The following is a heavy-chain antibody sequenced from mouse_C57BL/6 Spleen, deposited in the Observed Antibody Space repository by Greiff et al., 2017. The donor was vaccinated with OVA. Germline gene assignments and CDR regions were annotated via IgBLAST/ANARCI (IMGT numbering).Heavy chain of an antibody. J-gene: IGHJ3*01. CDR2: IDPETGGT. CDR1: GYTFTDYE. V-gene: IGHV1-15*01. CDR3: TRGAWFAY. Sequence: VKVVESGAELVRPGASVTLSCKASGYTFTDYEMHWVKQTPVHGLEWIGAIDPETGGTAYNQKFKGKAILTADKSSSTAYMELRSLTSEDSAVYYCTRGAWFAYWGQGTLVTVSA.